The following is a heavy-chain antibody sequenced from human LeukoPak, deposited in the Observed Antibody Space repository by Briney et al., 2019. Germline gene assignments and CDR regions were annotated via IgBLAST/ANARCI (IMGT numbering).Heavy chain of an antibody. Sequence: GGSLRLSCAASGFTFSSYSMNWVRQAPGKGLEWVSSISSSSSYIYYADSVKGRFTISRDNAKNSLYLQMNSLRAEDTAVYYCARDQPGLGEPDYWGQGTLVTVSS. CDR2: ISSSSSYI. CDR3: ARDQPGLGEPDY. V-gene: IGHV3-21*01. J-gene: IGHJ4*02. D-gene: IGHD6-6*01. CDR1: GFTFSSYS.